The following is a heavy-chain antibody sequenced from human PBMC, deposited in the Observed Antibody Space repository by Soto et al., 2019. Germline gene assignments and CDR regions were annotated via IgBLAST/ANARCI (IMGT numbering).Heavy chain of an antibody. V-gene: IGHV5-10-1*01. CDR2: IDPSDSYT. J-gene: IGHJ6*02. CDR3: ARVGYCSSTSCYYYYYGMDV. Sequence: GESLKISCKGSGYSFPTYWLAWVRQMPGKGLEWMGRIDPSDSYTNYSPSFQGHVTISADKSISTAYLQWSSLKASDTAMYYCARVGYCSSTSCYYYYYGMDVWGQGTTVTVSS. D-gene: IGHD2-2*01. CDR1: GYSFPTYW.